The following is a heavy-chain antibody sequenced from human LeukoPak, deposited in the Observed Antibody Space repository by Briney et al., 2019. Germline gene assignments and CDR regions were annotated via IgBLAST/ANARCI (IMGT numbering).Heavy chain of an antibody. CDR1: RFTFSDYW. CDR3: AKLILGARSLFDF. Sequence: GGSLRLSCAASRFTFSDYWMHWVRQAPGKGLVWVSRINSDGRSTSYADSVKGRFTISRDNSKNTLYLQMSSLRADDTAMYYCAKLILGARSLFDFRGQGILVTVSS. CDR2: INSDGRST. V-gene: IGHV3-74*01. D-gene: IGHD1-26*01. J-gene: IGHJ4*02.